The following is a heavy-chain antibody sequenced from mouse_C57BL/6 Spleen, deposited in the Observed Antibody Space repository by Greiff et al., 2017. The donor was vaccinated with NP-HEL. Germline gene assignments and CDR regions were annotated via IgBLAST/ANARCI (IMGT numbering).Heavy chain of an antibody. J-gene: IGHJ2*01. CDR3: ARRANWDYFDY. V-gene: IGHV1-61*01. CDR1: GYTFTSYW. Sequence: QVQLQQPGAELVRPGSSVKLSCKASGYTFTSYWMDWVKQRPGQGLEWIGNIYPSDSETHYNQKFKDKATLTVDKSSSTACMQLSSLTSEDSAVYYCARRANWDYFDYWGQGTTLTVSS. D-gene: IGHD4-1*01. CDR2: IYPSDSET.